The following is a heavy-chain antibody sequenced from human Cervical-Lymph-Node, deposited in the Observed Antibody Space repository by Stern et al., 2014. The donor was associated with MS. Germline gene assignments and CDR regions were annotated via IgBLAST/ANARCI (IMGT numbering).Heavy chain of an antibody. CDR1: GYAFDTYG. Sequence: QEQLVQSGTEVKKPGASVKVSCKTSGYAFDTYGISWVRQAPGQGLEWIGWISSYNGNTYFGHPFQGRVNMNKDTSTTRDYMEVRSLRSDDTAVYYCARDRAVPASSSDYWGQGTLVTVSA. J-gene: IGHJ4*02. V-gene: IGHV1-18*01. CDR2: ISSYNGNT. D-gene: IGHD6-19*01. CDR3: ARDRAVPASSSDY.